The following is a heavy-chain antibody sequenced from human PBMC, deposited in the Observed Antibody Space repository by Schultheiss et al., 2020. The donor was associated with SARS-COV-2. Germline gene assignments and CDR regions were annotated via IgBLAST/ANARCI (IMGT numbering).Heavy chain of an antibody. V-gene: IGHV4-59*12. Sequence: SETLSLTCTVSGGSISSYSWSWIRQPPGKGLEWIGYIYHSGSTYYNPSLKSRVTISVDTSKNQFSLKLSSVTAADTAVYYCARVTGTTARNWFDPWGQGTLVTVSS. CDR2: IYHSGST. CDR3: ARVTGTTARNWFDP. CDR1: GGSISSYS. J-gene: IGHJ5*02. D-gene: IGHD1-7*01.